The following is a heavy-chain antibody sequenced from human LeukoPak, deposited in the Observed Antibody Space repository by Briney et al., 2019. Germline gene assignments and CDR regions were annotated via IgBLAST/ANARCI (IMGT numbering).Heavy chain of an antibody. D-gene: IGHD6-19*01. CDR2: ITGGGSSS. CDR3: ARHNSGWYAARGGRQLDY. J-gene: IGHJ4*02. V-gene: IGHV3-23*01. CDR1: GFTFTNYA. Sequence: QPGGSLRLSCAASGFTFTNYAMSWVRQAPGKGLEWVSTITGGGSSSYYADSVKGRFTISKDNSKNTVYLQMNSLRAEDTAVYYCARHNSGWYAARGGRQLDYWGQGTLVTVSS.